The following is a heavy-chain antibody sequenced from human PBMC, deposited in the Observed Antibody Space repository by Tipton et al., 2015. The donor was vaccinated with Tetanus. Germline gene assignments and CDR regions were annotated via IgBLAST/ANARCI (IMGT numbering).Heavy chain of an antibody. CDR3: ARDAGYRRNYFDF. D-gene: IGHD2-2*02. CDR1: GFSFSDYG. J-gene: IGHJ4*02. CDR2: MSFDGSSE. Sequence: RSLRLSCAASGFSFSDYGMHWVRQAPGKGLEWVAGMSFDGSSESYADSVRGRFTISRGNFRNTLSLQMRGLGADDTAVYYCARDAGYRRNYFDFWGQGTLVTVSS. V-gene: IGHV3-30*15.